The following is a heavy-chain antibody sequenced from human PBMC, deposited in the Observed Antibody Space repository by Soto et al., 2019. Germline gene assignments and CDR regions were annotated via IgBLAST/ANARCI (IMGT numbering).Heavy chain of an antibody. D-gene: IGHD3-22*01. CDR3: ARGKSYYDSSGYFSYYYGMDV. Sequence: ASVKVSCKASGYTFTGYYIDCVRQAPGQGLEWMGWINPNSGGTNYAQKFQGRVTMTRDTSISTAYMELSRLRSDDTAVYYCARGKSYYDSSGYFSYYYGMDVWGQGTTVTVSS. CDR2: INPNSGGT. V-gene: IGHV1-2*02. J-gene: IGHJ6*02. CDR1: GYTFTGYY.